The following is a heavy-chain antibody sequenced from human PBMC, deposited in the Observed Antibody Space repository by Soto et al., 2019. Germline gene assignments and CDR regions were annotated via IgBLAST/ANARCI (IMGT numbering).Heavy chain of an antibody. CDR1: GFTFSSYY. D-gene: IGHD4-17*01. CDR2: IKTDGSFS. V-gene: IGHV3-74*01. CDR3: ARGYYGDPPALDY. J-gene: IGHJ4*02. Sequence: EVQLVESGGGLVQPGGSLRLSCAASGFTFSSYYMHWVRQAPGKGLVWVSRIKTDGSFSSYADSVKGRFTISRDNAKNTLLLQKHSLRDDDTAVYYCARGYYGDPPALDYWGQGTLVSVSS.